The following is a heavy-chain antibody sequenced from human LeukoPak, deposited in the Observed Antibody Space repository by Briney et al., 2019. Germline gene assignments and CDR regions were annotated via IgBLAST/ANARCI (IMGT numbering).Heavy chain of an antibody. CDR1: GFTFSNYA. D-gene: IGHD3-10*01. CDR2: IYYSGGGT. Sequence: GGSLRLSCAASGFTFSNYAMSRVRHAPRTGVECVSTIYYSGGGTYYADSAKGRFTISRDKSQNTRYMQMKTLRAQDTALCFTSKVPYSDYGSGRAPFMDVWGQGTTVAVS. V-gene: IGHV3-23*01. CDR3: SKVPYSDYGSGRAPFMDV. J-gene: IGHJ6*02.